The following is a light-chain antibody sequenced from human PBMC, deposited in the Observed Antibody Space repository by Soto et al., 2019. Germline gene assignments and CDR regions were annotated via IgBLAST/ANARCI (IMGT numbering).Light chain of an antibody. Sequence: AIRMTQSPSSLSASTGDRVTITCRARQGISSYLAWYQQKPGKAPKLLIYAASTLQSGVPSRFIGSGSGTDFTLTLSCLQSEDFATYCGQQYYSYPRTFGPGTKVEIK. J-gene: IGKJ3*01. CDR3: QQYYSYPRT. V-gene: IGKV1-8*01. CDR2: AAS. CDR1: QGISSY.